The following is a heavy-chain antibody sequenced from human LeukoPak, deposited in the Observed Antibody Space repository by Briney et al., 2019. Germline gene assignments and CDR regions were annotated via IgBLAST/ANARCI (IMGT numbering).Heavy chain of an antibody. D-gene: IGHD2-15*01. V-gene: IGHV4-39*07. CDR1: GGSISSSSYY. CDR3: ARGRILEFDP. CDR2: IYYSGST. Sequence: SETLSLTCTVSGGSISSSSYYWGWIRQPPGKGLEWIGSIYYSGSTYYNPSLKSRVTISVDTSKNQFSLKLSSVTAADTAVYYCARGRILEFDPWGQGTLVTVSS. J-gene: IGHJ5*02.